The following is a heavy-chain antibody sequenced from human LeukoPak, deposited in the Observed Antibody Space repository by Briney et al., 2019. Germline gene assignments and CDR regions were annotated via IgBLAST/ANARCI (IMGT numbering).Heavy chain of an antibody. V-gene: IGHV4-34*01. D-gene: IGHD3-10*01. Sequence: PSETLSLTCAVYGGSFSGYSWTWIRQPPGKGLEWIGDINHSGSSNHNPSLKSRVTISVDTSKNQFSLKLSSMTAADTAVYYCARGRPRGEPHYMDVWSKGTTVTVSS. CDR3: ARGRPRGEPHYMDV. CDR1: GGSFSGYS. CDR2: INHSGSS. J-gene: IGHJ6*03.